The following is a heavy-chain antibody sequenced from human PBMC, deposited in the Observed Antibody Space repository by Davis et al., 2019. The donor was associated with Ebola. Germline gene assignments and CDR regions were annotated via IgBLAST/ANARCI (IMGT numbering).Heavy chain of an antibody. D-gene: IGHD3-22*01. Sequence: SETLSLTCTVSGDSINSYYWSWIRQPPGKGLEWIGYISNSGTTNYNPSLKSRVTISLDTSKNQFSLKLNSVTAADTAVYHCARRTPTYDSSGYYYIFDYWGQGTLVTVSS. CDR2: ISNSGTT. CDR1: GDSINSYY. J-gene: IGHJ4*02. CDR3: ARRTPTYDSSGYYYIFDY. V-gene: IGHV4-59*01.